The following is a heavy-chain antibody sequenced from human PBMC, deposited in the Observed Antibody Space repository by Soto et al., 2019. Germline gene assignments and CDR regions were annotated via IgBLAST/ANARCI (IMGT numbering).Heavy chain of an antibody. Sequence: QVPLVQSGAEVKKPGASVKVSCKASGYTFTSYGISWVRQAPGQGLEWMGWISAYNGNTNYAQKLQGRVTMTTDTSTSTAYMELRSLRSDDTSVYYCARDTLVVAATHSGNFDYWGQGTLVTVSS. J-gene: IGHJ4*02. V-gene: IGHV1-18*01. D-gene: IGHD2-15*01. CDR3: ARDTLVVAATHSGNFDY. CDR1: GYTFTSYG. CDR2: ISAYNGNT.